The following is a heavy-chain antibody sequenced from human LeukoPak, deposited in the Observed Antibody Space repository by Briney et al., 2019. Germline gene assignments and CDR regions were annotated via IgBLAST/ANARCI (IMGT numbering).Heavy chain of an antibody. J-gene: IGHJ4*02. D-gene: IGHD5-18*01. CDR1: GGTFSSYA. CDR3: ASGYSYGSDLDY. V-gene: IGHV1-69*05. CDR2: IIPIFGTA. Sequence: VASVKVSCEASGGTFSSYAISWVRQAPGQGLEWMGGIIPIFGTANYAQKFQGRVTITTDESTSTAYMELSSLRSEDTAVYYCASGYSYGSDLDYWGQGTLVTVSS.